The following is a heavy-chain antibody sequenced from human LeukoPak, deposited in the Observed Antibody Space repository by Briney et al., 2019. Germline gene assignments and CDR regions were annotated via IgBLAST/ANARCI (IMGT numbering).Heavy chain of an antibody. V-gene: IGHV1-69*05. CDR3: ARYSSGCFDY. D-gene: IGHD6-19*01. CDR1: VGTFSSYA. Sequence: SLKVSCKASVGTFSSYAISWVRQAPGRRLEWMGGIIPIFCTANYAQKFQGRVTITTDESTSTAYMELSSLRSEDTAVYYCARYSSGCFDYWGQGTLVTVSS. CDR2: IIPIFCTA. J-gene: IGHJ4*02.